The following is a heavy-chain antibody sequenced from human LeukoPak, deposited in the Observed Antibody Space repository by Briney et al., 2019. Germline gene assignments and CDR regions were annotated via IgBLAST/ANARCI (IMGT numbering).Heavy chain of an antibody. D-gene: IGHD6-19*01. CDR3: ARDSGWYDGTFDY. J-gene: IGHJ4*02. V-gene: IGHV3-7*01. Sequence: PGGSLRLSCAASGFTFSIYWMSWVRQAPGKGLEWVANIKQDGSEKYYVDSVKGRFTISRDNAKNSLYLQMNSLRAEDTAVYYCARDSGWYDGTFDYWGQGTLVTVSS. CDR1: GFTFSIYW. CDR2: IKQDGSEK.